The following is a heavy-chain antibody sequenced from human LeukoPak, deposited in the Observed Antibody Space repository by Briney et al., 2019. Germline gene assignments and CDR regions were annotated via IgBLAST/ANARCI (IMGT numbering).Heavy chain of an antibody. Sequence: GGSLRLSCTASGFALSSHWMTWVRQVPGRGPEWVANVNRDGSETYYLDSVKGRFTISKDNAKNSLYLQMNSLRAEDTALYHCARDNGMDVWGQGTTVIVSS. CDR2: VNRDGSET. J-gene: IGHJ6*02. V-gene: IGHV3-7*03. CDR3: ARDNGMDV. CDR1: GFALSSHW.